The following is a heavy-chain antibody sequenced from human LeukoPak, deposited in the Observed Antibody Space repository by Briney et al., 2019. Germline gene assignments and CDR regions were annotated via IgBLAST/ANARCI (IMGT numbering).Heavy chain of an antibody. J-gene: IGHJ4*02. CDR1: GYTFTGYY. V-gene: IGHV1-8*03. CDR2: MNPNSGNT. CDR3: ARGRGPRYYDFWSGYSD. D-gene: IGHD3-3*01. Sequence: ASVKVSCKASGYTFTGYYMHWVRQAPGQGLEWMGWMNPNSGNTGYAQKFQGRVTITRNTSISTAYMELSSLRSEDTAVYYCARGRGPRYYDFWSGYSDWGQGTLVTVSS.